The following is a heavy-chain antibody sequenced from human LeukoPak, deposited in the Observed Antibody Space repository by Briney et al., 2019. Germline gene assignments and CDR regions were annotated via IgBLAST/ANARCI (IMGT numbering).Heavy chain of an antibody. CDR1: GGSISSSSYY. CDR2: IYYSGST. D-gene: IGHD6-13*01. CDR3: ARDPGRIAAAGSAFDY. J-gene: IGHJ4*02. Sequence: SETLSLTCTVSGGSISSSSYYWGWIRQPPGKGLEWIGSIYYSGSTYYNPSLKSRVTISVDTSKNQFSLKLSSVTAADTAVYYCARDPGRIAAAGSAFDYWGLGTLVTVSS. V-gene: IGHV4-39*07.